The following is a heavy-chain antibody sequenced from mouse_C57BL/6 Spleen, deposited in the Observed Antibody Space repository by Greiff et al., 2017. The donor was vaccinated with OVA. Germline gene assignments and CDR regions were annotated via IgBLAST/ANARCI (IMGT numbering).Heavy chain of an antibody. V-gene: IGHV1-69*01. CDR3: ARGGYYDYEGGYAMDY. CDR1: GYTFTSYW. CDR2: IDPSDSYT. Sequence: QVQLKQPGAELVMPGASVKLSCKASGYTFTSYWMHWVKQRPGQGLEWIGEIDPSDSYTNYNQKFKGKSTLTVDKSSSTAYMQLSSLTSEDSAVYYCARGGYYDYEGGYAMDYWGQGTSVTVSS. D-gene: IGHD2-4*01. J-gene: IGHJ4*01.